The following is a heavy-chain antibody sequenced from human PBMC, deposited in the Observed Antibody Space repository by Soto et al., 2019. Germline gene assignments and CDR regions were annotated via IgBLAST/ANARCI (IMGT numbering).Heavy chain of an antibody. D-gene: IGHD3-16*01. Sequence: ASETLSLTCTVSAASFSNYDWTWVRQPPGKGLEWIGYVYFNGTTNYRLSLKRRVSIKIHTSKNRISLTLNSAAAADTAVYYCASVTFGGVVLAHWGQGTLVTVSS. CDR2: VYFNGTT. V-gene: IGHV4-59*01. CDR1: AASFSNYD. J-gene: IGHJ4*02. CDR3: ASVTFGGVVLAH.